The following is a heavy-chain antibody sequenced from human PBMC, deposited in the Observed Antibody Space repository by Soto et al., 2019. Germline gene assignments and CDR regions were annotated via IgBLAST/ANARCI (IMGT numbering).Heavy chain of an antibody. V-gene: IGHV6-1*01. CDR1: GDSVSSNSAA. CDR3: ARDLAALGRGSGGAFDI. D-gene: IGHD7-27*01. CDR2: TYYRSKWYN. J-gene: IGHJ3*02. Sequence: QSQTLSLTCAISGDSVSSNSAAWNWIRQSPSRGLEWLGRTYYRSKWYNDYAVSVKSRITINPDTSKNQFSLQLNSVTPEDTAVYYCARDLAALGRGSGGAFDIWGQGTMVTVSS.